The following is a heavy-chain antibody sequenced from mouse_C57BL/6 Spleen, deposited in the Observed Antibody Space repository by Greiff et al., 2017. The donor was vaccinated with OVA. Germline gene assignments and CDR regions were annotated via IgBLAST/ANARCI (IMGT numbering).Heavy chain of an antibody. D-gene: IGHD1-1*01. CDR3: ARGGVLRAMDY. Sequence: VQLQESGPELVKPGASVKISCKASGYAFSSYWMNWVKQRPGKGLEWIGQIYPGDGDINYNGKFKGKATLTADKSSSTAYMQLSSLTSEDSAVYFCARGGVLRAMDYWGQGTSVTVSS. J-gene: IGHJ4*01. CDR2: IYPGDGDI. V-gene: IGHV1-80*01. CDR1: GYAFSSYW.